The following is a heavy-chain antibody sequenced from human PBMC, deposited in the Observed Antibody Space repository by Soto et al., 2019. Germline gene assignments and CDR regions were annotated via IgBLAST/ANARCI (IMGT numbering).Heavy chain of an antibody. CDR2: ISGSGGST. CDR1: GFTFSSYA. CDR3: AKETSYSSSSPSDY. V-gene: IGHV3-23*01. D-gene: IGHD6-6*01. Sequence: GGSLRLSCAASGFTFSSYAMSWVRQAPGKGLEWVLAISGSGGSTYYADSVKGRFTISRDNSKNTLYLQMNSLRAEDTAVYYCAKETSYSSSSPSDYWGQGTLVTVSS. J-gene: IGHJ4*02.